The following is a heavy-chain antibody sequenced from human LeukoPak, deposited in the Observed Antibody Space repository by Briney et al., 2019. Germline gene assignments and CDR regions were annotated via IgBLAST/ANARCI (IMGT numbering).Heavy chain of an antibody. CDR2: IYYSGST. V-gene: IGHV4-59*01. CDR1: GGSISSYY. Sequence: SETLSLTCTVSGGSISSYYWSWIRHPPGKGLEWIGYIYYSGSTNYNPSLKSRVTISVDTSKNQFSLKLSSVTAADTAVYYCARAGLDYYGSGSSLDYWGQGTLVTVSS. CDR3: ARAGLDYYGSGSSLDY. D-gene: IGHD3-10*01. J-gene: IGHJ4*02.